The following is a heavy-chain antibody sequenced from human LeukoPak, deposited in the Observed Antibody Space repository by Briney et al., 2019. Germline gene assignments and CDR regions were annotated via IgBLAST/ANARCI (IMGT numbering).Heavy chain of an antibody. Sequence: HPGGSLRLSCAASGFTFSSFAMTWVRQAPGKGLEWVSAISGSGGSTYNADSVKGRFTISRDNSKNTLYMQMDSLRAEDTAVYYCARAPRGDYSGYWGQGTLVTVSS. J-gene: IGHJ4*02. CDR1: GFTFSSFA. V-gene: IGHV3-23*01. CDR3: ARAPRGDYSGY. CDR2: ISGSGGST. D-gene: IGHD4-17*01.